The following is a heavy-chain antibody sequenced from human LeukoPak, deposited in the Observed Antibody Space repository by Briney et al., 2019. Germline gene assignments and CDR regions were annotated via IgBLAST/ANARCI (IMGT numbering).Heavy chain of an antibody. CDR3: ARDSGLTVRGVN. J-gene: IGHJ4*02. Sequence: GGTLRLSCAASGFTFSNYGMNWVRQAPGKGLEWVSSISGSGGGTFYADSVKGRFTISRDNSKNTLYLQMNSLRAEDTAVYYCARDSGLTVRGVNWGQGTLVTVSS. V-gene: IGHV3-23*01. CDR1: GFTFSNYG. D-gene: IGHD3-10*01. CDR2: ISGSGGGT.